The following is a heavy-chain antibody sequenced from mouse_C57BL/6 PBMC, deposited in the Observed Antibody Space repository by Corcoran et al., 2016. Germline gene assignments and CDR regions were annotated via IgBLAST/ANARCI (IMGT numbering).Heavy chain of an antibody. CDR3: ASLGPWLAY. Sequence: EVQVQQSGAELVMPGASVKLSCTAAGFNIKDYYSHWVKQRGEQGLAWFGRIDPEDGETKYAPKFQGKATITADTSSNTAYLQLSSLTSEATAVYYCASLGPWLAYWGQGTLVTVSA. CDR1: GFNIKDYY. V-gene: IGHV14-2*01. CDR2: IDPEDGET. D-gene: IGHD4-1*01. J-gene: IGHJ3*01.